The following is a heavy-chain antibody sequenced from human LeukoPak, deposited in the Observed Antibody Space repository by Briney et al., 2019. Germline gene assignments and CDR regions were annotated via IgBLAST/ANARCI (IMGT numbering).Heavy chain of an antibody. Sequence: GGSLTLSCVTSGFIFSNYGMHWVRQAPGKGLEWLTFIQFDGSNKLYADSVKGRFTVSRDTSKNTVYLQMTSLRVEDTAVYYCAKENDFWSGPEGWGQGTLVTVSS. V-gene: IGHV3-30*02. CDR2: IQFDGSNK. CDR3: AKENDFWSGPEG. D-gene: IGHD3-3*01. CDR1: GFIFSNYG. J-gene: IGHJ4*02.